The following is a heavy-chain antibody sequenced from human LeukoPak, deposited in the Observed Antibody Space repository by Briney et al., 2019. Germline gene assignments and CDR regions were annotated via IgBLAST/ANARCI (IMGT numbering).Heavy chain of an antibody. CDR2: ISYDGTNK. J-gene: IGHJ4*02. CDR3: ARDPEHYGSGSYLDY. D-gene: IGHD3-10*01. V-gene: IGHV3-30-3*01. Sequence: GGSLRLSCAASGFTFSSYAINWVRQAPGKGLEWVAVISYDGTNKNYAGSVKGRFTISRDSSKNTVYLEMNSLRGEDTAVYYCARDPEHYGSGSYLDYWGQGSLVTVSS. CDR1: GFTFSSYA.